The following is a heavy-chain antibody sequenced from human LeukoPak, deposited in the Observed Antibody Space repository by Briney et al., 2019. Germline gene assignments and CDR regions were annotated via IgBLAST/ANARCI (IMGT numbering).Heavy chain of an antibody. D-gene: IGHD4-11*01. CDR2: INPNSGGT. Sequence: ASVTVSCKASGYTFNGFYSHWVRQAPGRGLEWMGWINPNSGGTNYAQKFQGRVTMTRDTSISTAYMELSRLRSDDTAVYYCARWMATVTTPDYWGQGTLVTVSS. V-gene: IGHV1-2*02. CDR1: GYTFNGFY. CDR3: ARWMATVTTPDY. J-gene: IGHJ4*02.